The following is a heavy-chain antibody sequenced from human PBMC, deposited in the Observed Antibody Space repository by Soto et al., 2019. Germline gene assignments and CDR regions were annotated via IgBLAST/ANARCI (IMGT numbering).Heavy chain of an antibody. CDR2: ISYDGSNK. Sequence: GGSLRLSCAASVFTFSSYAMHWVRQAPGKGLEWVAVISYDGSNKYYADSVKGRFTISRDNSKNTLYLQMNSLRAEDTAVYYCARDIGPGPHWFEPWGQGTMVTVSS. D-gene: IGHD2-15*01. J-gene: IGHJ5*02. V-gene: IGHV3-30-3*01. CDR3: ARDIGPGPHWFEP. CDR1: VFTFSSYA.